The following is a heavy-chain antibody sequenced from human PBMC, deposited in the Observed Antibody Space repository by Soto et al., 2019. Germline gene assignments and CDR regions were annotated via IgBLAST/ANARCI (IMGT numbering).Heavy chain of an antibody. Sequence: GGSLRLSCEASGFTVNSYAMTWVRQTPGKGLECVSGISASGRYTYYADSVKGRFTIARDNSKNTLYLQINSLRAEDTALYCCARDTGYNYGSGLYAFDLPGQATMLTVSS. CDR2: ISASGRYT. J-gene: IGHJ3*01. V-gene: IGHV3-23*01. CDR3: ARDTGYNYGSGLYAFDL. D-gene: IGHD5-18*01. CDR1: GFTVNSYA.